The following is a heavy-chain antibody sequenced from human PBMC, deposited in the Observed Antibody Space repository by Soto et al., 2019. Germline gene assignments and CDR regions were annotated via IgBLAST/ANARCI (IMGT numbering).Heavy chain of an antibody. V-gene: IGHV1-18*01. CDR2: ISVYNGKT. J-gene: IGHJ6*02. D-gene: IGHD5-18*01. CDR1: GYTFTSYG. Sequence: QAQLGQSGAEVKKPGASVKVSCKASGYTFTSYGISWVRQAPGQGLEWMGWISVYNGKTTYVQKFQGRVNMTTDTATSTAYMELRSLRADDTAVYYCAREATAMAIFGNHYYGRDVWGHGTTVTVSS. CDR3: AREATAMAIFGNHYYGRDV.